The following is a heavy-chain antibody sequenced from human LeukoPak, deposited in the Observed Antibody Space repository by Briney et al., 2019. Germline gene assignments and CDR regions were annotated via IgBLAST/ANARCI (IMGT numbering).Heavy chain of an antibody. Sequence: PGGSLRLSCAASGFTFSTYAMSWVRQAAGKGLEWVSGISDSGGSTYCADFVEGRFAISRDNSKNTLYLQMNSLRAEDTAVYYCAKPGYRSGWFFGWFDPWGQGTLVTVSS. V-gene: IGHV3-23*01. CDR1: GFTFSTYA. CDR3: AKPGYRSGWFFGWFDP. CDR2: ISDSGGST. J-gene: IGHJ5*02. D-gene: IGHD6-19*01.